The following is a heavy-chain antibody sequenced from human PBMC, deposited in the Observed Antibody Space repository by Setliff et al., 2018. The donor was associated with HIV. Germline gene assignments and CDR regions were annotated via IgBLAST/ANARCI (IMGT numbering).Heavy chain of an antibody. CDR1: GYTFTSYY. V-gene: IGHV1-46*01. D-gene: IGHD5-12*01. Sequence: ASVKVSCKASGYTFTSYYMHWVRQAPGQGLEWMGIINPSGGSTSYAQKFQGRVTMTRDTSTSTVYMELSSLRSEDTAVYYCARAGVGGYSGYDRGYYYYMDVWGKGTTVTVSS. CDR2: INPSGGST. J-gene: IGHJ6*03. CDR3: ARAGVGGYSGYDRGYYYYMDV.